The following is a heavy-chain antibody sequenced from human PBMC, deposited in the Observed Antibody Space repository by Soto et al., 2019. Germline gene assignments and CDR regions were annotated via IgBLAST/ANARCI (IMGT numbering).Heavy chain of an antibody. Sequence: KPTETLTLTCTVSGFSLSNARMGVSWIRQPPGKALEWLAHIFSNDEKSYSTSLKSRLTTPKVTSKRQVVLTMTNMDPVDTATYSCARLTPGDGYNPWGQGTLVTVSS. CDR2: IFSNDEK. CDR3: ARLTPGDGYNP. J-gene: IGHJ5*02. D-gene: IGHD5-12*01. CDR1: GFSLSNARMG. V-gene: IGHV2-26*01.